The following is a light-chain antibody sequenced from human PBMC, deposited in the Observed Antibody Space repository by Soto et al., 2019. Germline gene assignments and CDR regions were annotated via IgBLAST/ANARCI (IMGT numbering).Light chain of an antibody. V-gene: IGKV1-39*01. CDR1: QSVSKY. CDR2: YVS. CDR3: QQSYDLPRT. J-gene: IGKJ2*01. Sequence: EIQLTQSPSSLSASVGDTVTISCRTNQSVSKYMNWYQQKPGTAPKPLIYYVSSLQSGVPSRFSGSGSATDFTLTISSLQTEDFATYYCQQSYDLPRTFGQGTRLDIK.